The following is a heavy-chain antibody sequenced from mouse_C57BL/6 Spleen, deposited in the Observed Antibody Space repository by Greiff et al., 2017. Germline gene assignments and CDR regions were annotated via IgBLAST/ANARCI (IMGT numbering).Heavy chain of an antibody. V-gene: IGHV1-64*01. CDR2: IHPNSGST. D-gene: IGHD2-3*01. Sequence: VQLQQPGAELVKPGASVKLSCKASGYTFTSYWMHWVKQRPGQGLEWIGMIHPNSGSTNYNEKFKSKATLTVDKSSSTAYMQLSSLTSEDSAVYYCARYDGYRYFDVWGTGTTVTVSS. CDR1: GYTFTSYW. CDR3: ARYDGYRYFDV. J-gene: IGHJ1*03.